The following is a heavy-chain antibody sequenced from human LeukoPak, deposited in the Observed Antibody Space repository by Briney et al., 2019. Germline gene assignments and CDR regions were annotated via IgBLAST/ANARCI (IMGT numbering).Heavy chain of an antibody. CDR1: GYTFTSYY. Sequence: ASVKVSCKASGYTFTSYYMHWVRQAPGQGLEWKGIINPSGGSTSYAQKFQGRVTMTRDTSTSTVYMELSSLRSEDTAVYYCARGGDHLGYCSGGSCYRTSHYYYYMDVWGKGTTVTVSS. D-gene: IGHD2-15*01. V-gene: IGHV1-46*01. CDR3: ARGGDHLGYCSGGSCYRTSHYYYYMDV. J-gene: IGHJ6*03. CDR2: INPSGGST.